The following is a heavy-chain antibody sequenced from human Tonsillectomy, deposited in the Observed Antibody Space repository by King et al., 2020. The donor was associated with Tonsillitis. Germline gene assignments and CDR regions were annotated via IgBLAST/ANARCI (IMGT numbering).Heavy chain of an antibody. V-gene: IGHV3-30*04. D-gene: IGHD2-8*02. J-gene: IGHJ6*02. CDR3: SSGDRSTLYMWSYFNSLDV. Sequence: VQLVESGGGVVQPGRSLRLSCAASGFSFSRYAMHWVRQAPGKGLEWVAIMPYDGSDKYYADSVKGRFTISGDNYKSTLYLQMNSLRTEDTDVYFCSSGDRSTLYMWSYFNSLDVSGQRTTVTVSS. CDR2: MPYDGSDK. CDR1: GFSFSRYA.